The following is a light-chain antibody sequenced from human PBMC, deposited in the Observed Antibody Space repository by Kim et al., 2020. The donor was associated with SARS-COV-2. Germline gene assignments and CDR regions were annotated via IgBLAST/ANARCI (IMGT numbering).Light chain of an antibody. CDR3: QVWDSSSDHPV. V-gene: IGLV3-21*03. CDR2: DDS. CDR1: NIGSKS. Sequence: APGKTARITCGGNNIGSKSVHWYQQKPGQATVLVVYDDSDRPSGIPERFSGADSGNTATLTISRVEAGDEADYYCQVWDSSSDHPVFGGGTQLTVL. J-gene: IGLJ2*01.